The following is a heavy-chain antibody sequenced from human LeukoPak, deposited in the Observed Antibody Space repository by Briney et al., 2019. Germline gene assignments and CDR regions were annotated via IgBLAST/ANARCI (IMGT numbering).Heavy chain of an antibody. CDR3: AKDYDGGANFDY. Sequence: PGGSLRLSCAASGFTFSSYAMHWVRQAPGKGLEWVTFIQYDGTNKYYADSVKGRFTISRDNSKNTLYLQMNSLRPEDTAVYYCAKDYDGGANFDYWDQGTLVTVSS. D-gene: IGHD1-26*01. CDR1: GFTFSSYA. J-gene: IGHJ4*02. V-gene: IGHV3-30*02. CDR2: IQYDGTNK.